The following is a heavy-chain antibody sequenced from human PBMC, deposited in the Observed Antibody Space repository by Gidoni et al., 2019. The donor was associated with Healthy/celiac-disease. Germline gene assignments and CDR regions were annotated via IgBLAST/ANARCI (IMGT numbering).Heavy chain of an antibody. V-gene: IGHV3-33*01. J-gene: IGHJ4*02. CDR3: ARDPIRDYYDSSGYFDY. D-gene: IGHD3-22*01. CDR2: IWYDGSNK. Sequence: QVQLVESGGGVVQPGWSRRLYCAASGFSFTSDGLHWVRQDPGKGVECVAVIWYDGSNKYYEDAVKGRFTISRDNSKNTLYLQMNSLRAEDTAVYYCARDPIRDYYDSSGYFDYWGQGTLVTVSS. CDR1: GFSFTSDG.